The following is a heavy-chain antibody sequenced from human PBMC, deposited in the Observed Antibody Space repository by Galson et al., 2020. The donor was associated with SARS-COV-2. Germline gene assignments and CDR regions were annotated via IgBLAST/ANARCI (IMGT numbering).Heavy chain of an antibody. V-gene: IGHV3-74*01. CDR1: GFTFSNYW. CDR3: APRYCTSTSCEADFDY. J-gene: IGHJ4*02. Sequence: GGSLRLSCAASGFTFSNYWMHWVRQAPGKGLVWVSRINRDGSSPTYADSVKGRFTISRDNAKNTLYLQMNSLRAEDTAVYYCAPRYCTSTSCEADFDYWGQGTQVTVS. D-gene: IGHD2-2*01. CDR2: INRDGSSP.